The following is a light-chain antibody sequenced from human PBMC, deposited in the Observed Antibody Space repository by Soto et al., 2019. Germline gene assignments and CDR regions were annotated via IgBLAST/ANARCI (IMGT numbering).Light chain of an antibody. Sequence: QSALTQPASVSGSPGQSITISCTGASSDIGNYNYVSWYQQHPGKAPKPMIFEVSHRPSGVSTRFSGSKSGNTASLTISGLQAEDEADYYCISYTSNSLYVFGTGTKLTVL. V-gene: IGLV2-14*01. CDR1: SSDIGNYNY. CDR2: EVS. J-gene: IGLJ1*01. CDR3: ISYTSNSLYV.